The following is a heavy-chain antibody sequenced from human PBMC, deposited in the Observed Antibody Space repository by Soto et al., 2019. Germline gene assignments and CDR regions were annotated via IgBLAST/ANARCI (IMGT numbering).Heavy chain of an antibody. J-gene: IGHJ4*02. CDR2: IIPILGIA. CDR3: ACNGKDYYDSSGYNYRAGY. V-gene: IGHV1-69*02. Sequence: QVQLVQSGAEVKKPGSSVKVSCKASGGTFSSYTISWVRQAPGQGLEWMGRIIPILGIANYAQKFQGRVTITADNSTSTAYMELSSLRSEDTAVYYCACNGKDYYDSSGYNYRAGYWGQGTLVTVSS. CDR1: GGTFSSYT. D-gene: IGHD3-22*01.